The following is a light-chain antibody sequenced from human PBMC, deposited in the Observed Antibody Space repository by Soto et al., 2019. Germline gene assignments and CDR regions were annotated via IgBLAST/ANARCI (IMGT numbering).Light chain of an antibody. J-gene: IGLJ2*01. CDR3: QTWGTGIDVV. CDR1: SGHSSYA. Sequence: QSVLTQSPSASASLGASVKLTCTLSSGHSSYAIAWHQQQPEKGPRYLMKLNSDGSHSKGDGIPDRFSGSSSGAERYLTIPSLQSEDEADYYCQTWGTGIDVVFGGGTKLTVL. CDR2: LNSDGSH. V-gene: IGLV4-69*01.